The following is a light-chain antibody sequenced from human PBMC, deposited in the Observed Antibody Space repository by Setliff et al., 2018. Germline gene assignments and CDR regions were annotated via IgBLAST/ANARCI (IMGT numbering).Light chain of an antibody. Sequence: ALAQPASVSGSPGQSITISCTGTSSDVGGYNYVSWYQQHPGKAPKLMIYDVSNRPSGVSNRFSGSESANTASLTISGLQAEDEADYYCSSYAGSSTLYVFGTGTKVTVL. V-gene: IGLV2-14*03. CDR2: DVS. J-gene: IGLJ1*01. CDR3: SSYAGSSTLYV. CDR1: SSDVGGYNY.